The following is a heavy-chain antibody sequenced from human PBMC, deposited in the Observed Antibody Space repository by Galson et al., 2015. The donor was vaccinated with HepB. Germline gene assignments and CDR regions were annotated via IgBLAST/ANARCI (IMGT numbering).Heavy chain of an antibody. D-gene: IGHD6-13*01. V-gene: IGHV1-18*01. Sequence: SVKVSCKASGYSFISYGISWVRQAPGQGLEWVGWISPYNGNTNYAQHLHGRVTMTTDTPTGSAYMELRNLRSADTAVYYCARGFSGSWSPYYFDFWGQGTLLTVSS. CDR2: ISPYNGNT. CDR3: ARGFSGSWSPYYFDF. CDR1: GYSFISYG. J-gene: IGHJ4*02.